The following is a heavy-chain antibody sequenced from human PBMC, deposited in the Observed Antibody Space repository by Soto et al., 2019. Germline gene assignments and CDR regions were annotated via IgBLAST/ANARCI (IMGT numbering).Heavy chain of an antibody. J-gene: IGHJ6*02. CDR1: GGSISSGGYY. CDR2: IYYSGST. D-gene: IGHD6-6*01. CDR3: ARDFVEGMDV. Sequence: QVQLQESGPGLVKPSQTLSLTCTVSGGSISSGGYYWSWIRKHPGKGLEWIGYIYYSGSTYYNPSRKSRVTISVDTSKNQSALKLSSVSAADTAVYYCARDFVEGMDVWGQGTTVTVSS. V-gene: IGHV4-31*03.